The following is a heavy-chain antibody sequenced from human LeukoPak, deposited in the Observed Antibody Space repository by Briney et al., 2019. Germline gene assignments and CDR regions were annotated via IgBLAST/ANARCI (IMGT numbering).Heavy chain of an antibody. D-gene: IGHD2-2*02. Sequence: AGGSLRLSCAASGFTFSSYAMHWVRQAPGKGLEWVANIKQDGSEKYYVDSVKGRFTISRDNAKNSLYLQMNSLRAEDTAVYYCARARSPVPAAIETYYLDYWAQATLPTVSS. CDR2: IKQDGSEK. J-gene: IGHJ4*02. CDR1: GFTFSSYA. CDR3: ARARSPVPAAIETYYLDY. V-gene: IGHV3-7*01.